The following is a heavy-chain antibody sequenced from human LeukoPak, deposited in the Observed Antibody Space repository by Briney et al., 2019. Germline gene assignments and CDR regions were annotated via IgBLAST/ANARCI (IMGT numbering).Heavy chain of an antibody. CDR2: ISWNSGSI. Sequence: GGSLRLSCAASGFTFDDYAMHWVRQAPGKGLEWVSGISWNSGSIGYADSVRGRFTISRDNAKNSLYLQMNSLRAEDTALYYCATYYSGWYDNWGQGTLVTVSS. CDR1: GFTFDDYA. CDR3: ATYYSGWYDN. D-gene: IGHD6-19*01. V-gene: IGHV3-9*01. J-gene: IGHJ4*02.